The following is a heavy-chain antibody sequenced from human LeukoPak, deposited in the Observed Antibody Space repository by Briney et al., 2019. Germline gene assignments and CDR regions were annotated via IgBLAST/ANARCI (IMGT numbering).Heavy chain of an antibody. CDR2: ISYDGSNK. CDR3: ARDPAGIAAAVFDY. V-gene: IGHV3-30*04. J-gene: IGHJ4*02. D-gene: IGHD6-13*01. CDR1: GFTFSSYA. Sequence: GGSLRLSCAASGFTFSSYAMHWVRQAPSKGLEWVAVISYDGSNKYYADSVKGRFTISRDNSKNTLYLQMNSLRAEDTAVYYCARDPAGIAAAVFDYWGQGTLVTVSS.